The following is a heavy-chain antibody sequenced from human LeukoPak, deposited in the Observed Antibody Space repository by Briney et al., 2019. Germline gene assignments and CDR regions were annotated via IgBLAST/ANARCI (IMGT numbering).Heavy chain of an antibody. Sequence: GASVKVSCKASGYTFTSYDINWVRQATGQGLECMGWINPHSGGTNYAQKFQGRVTMTRDTSISTVYMELSRLRSDDTAVYYCAKSRRGLAFDTWGQGTMVTVSS. J-gene: IGHJ3*02. CDR2: INPHSGGT. CDR1: GYTFTSYD. D-gene: IGHD2-2*01. V-gene: IGHV1-2*02. CDR3: AKSRRGLAFDT.